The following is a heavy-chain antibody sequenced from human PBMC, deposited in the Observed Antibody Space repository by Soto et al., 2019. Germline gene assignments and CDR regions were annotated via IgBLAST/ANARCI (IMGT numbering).Heavy chain of an antibody. CDR1: GYTFTSYY. CDR2: INPSGGST. V-gene: IGHV1-46*01. CDR3: ASVLGYCSSTSCYARLRVTTVGTANYGMDV. J-gene: IGHJ6*02. D-gene: IGHD2-2*01. Sequence: ASVKVSCKASGYTFTSYYMHWVRQAPGQGLEWMGIINPSGGSTSYAQKFQGRVTMTRDTSTSTVYMELSSLRSEDTAVYYCASVLGYCSSTSCYARLRVTTVGTANYGMDVWGQGTTVTVSS.